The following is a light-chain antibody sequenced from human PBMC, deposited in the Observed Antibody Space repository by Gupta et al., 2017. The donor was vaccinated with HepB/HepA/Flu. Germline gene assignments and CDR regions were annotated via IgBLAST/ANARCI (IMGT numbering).Light chain of an antibody. CDR3: SSYTSSSTPKVV. CDR1: SSDVGGYNY. V-gene: IGLV2-14*03. CDR2: DVS. Sequence: QSALTQPASVSGSPGQSIPISCTGTSSDVGGYNYVSWYQQHPGKAPKLMIYDVSNRTSGVSNRFSGSKSGNTASLTISGLQAEDEAEYDCSSYTSSSTPKVVFGGGTKLTVL. J-gene: IGLJ2*01.